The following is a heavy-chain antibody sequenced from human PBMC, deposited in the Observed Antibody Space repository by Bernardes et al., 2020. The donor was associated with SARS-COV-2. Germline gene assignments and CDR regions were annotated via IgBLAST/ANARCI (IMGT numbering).Heavy chain of an antibody. J-gene: IGHJ4*02. Sequence: ASVTVSCKASGYTFTDYFIHWVRQAPGQRLDWMGWINLNPGGPNYVQKFQGRVTMTRDPSITTAYMELSWLGSDDTAIYYCARTRTTISTTGIPVDYWGQGTLVTVSS. D-gene: IGHD2-21*02. V-gene: IGHV1-2*02. CDR3: ARTRTTISTTGIPVDY. CDR2: INLNPGGP. CDR1: GYTFTDYF.